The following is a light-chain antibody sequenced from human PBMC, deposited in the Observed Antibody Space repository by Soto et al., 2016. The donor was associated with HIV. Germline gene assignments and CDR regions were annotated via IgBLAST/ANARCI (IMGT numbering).Light chain of an antibody. V-gene: IGKV2-28*01. CDR2: LGS. CDR3: MQGTHWLT. Sequence: DIVMTQSPLSLPVTPGEPASISCRSSQSLLHSNGYTYLDWYLQKPGQSPQLLIYLGSNRASGVPDRFSGSGSGTDFTLKITRVEAEDVGVYYCMQGTHWLTFGGGTKVEIK. J-gene: IGKJ4*01. CDR1: QSLLHSNGYTY.